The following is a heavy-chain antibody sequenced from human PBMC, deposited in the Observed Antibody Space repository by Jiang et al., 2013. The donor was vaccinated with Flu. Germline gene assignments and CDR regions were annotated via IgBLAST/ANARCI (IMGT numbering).Heavy chain of an antibody. V-gene: IGHV1-3*01. CDR2: IKGGNP. Sequence: SGAEVKKPGSSVKVSCKGSGYTFNSYGLHWVRQAPGQRLEWMGWIKGGNPEYSQKFQGRVTFTKDTSASTAYMELTSLRAEDTAVYYCAKEDGYNSIPLHYWGQGTLVTVSS. CDR3: AKEDGYNSIPLHY. CDR1: GYTFNSYG. D-gene: IGHD5-24*01. J-gene: IGHJ4*02.